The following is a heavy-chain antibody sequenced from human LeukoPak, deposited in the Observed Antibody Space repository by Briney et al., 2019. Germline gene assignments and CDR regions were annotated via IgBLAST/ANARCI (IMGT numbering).Heavy chain of an antibody. J-gene: IGHJ4*02. CDR2: INPNSGGT. D-gene: IGHD4-17*01. CDR3: ARAPPVTVTTLMLV. CDR1: GYTFTGYY. V-gene: IGHV1-2*02. Sequence: ASVKVSCKASGYTFTGYYMHWVRQAPGQGLEWMGWINPNSGGTNYAQKFQGRVTMTRDTSITTAYMELSRLRSDDTAVYYCARAPPVTVTTLMLVWGQGTLVTVSS.